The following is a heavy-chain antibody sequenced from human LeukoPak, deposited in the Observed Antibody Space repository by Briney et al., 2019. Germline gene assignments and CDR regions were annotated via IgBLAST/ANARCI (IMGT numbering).Heavy chain of an antibody. V-gene: IGHV3-21*01. CDR2: ISSSRSFI. Sequence: PGVSLRLSCAAYGFIFSTYSMNWVPQAPGRGLEWVSSISSSRSFIYYADSVQGRFTISRDNAKNSLYLQMNSLRAEDTSVYYCARVTGGFYSHFDYWGQGTLVTVSS. D-gene: IGHD3-22*01. J-gene: IGHJ4*02. CDR3: ARVTGGFYSHFDY. CDR1: GFIFSTYS.